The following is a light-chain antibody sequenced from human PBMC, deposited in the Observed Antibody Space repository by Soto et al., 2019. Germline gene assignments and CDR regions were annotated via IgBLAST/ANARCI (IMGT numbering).Light chain of an antibody. CDR3: SSYTSGAV. Sequence: QSALTQPASVSGSPGQSITISCTGTSSDLGAYNYVSWYQQHPGNAPKLIIYEVSNRPSGVSNRFSGSKSGNTASLTISGLQPEDEADYYCSSYTSGAVFGGGTKVTVL. J-gene: IGLJ2*01. CDR2: EVS. CDR1: SSDLGAYNY. V-gene: IGLV2-14*01.